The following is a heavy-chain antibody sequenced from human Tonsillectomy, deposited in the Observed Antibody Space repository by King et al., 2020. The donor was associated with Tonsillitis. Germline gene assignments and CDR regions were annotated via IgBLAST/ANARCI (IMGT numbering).Heavy chain of an antibody. D-gene: IGHD4-17*01. V-gene: IGHV3-30*04. CDR2: ISYDGSNK. Sequence: VQLVESGGGVVQPGRSLRLSCAASGFTFSSYAMHWVRQAPGKGLEWVAVISYDGSNKYYADSVKGRFTISRDNSKNTLYLQMNSLRAEDTAVYYCARGTTVTDHLFDYWGQGTLVTVSS. J-gene: IGHJ4*02. CDR1: GFTFSSYA. CDR3: ARGTTVTDHLFDY.